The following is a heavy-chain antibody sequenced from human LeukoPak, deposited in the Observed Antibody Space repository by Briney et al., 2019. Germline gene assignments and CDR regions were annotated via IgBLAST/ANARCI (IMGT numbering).Heavy chain of an antibody. CDR3: ARGIAAAGTRRPPQPHYYFDY. V-gene: IGHV4-34*01. CDR1: GGSFSGFY. CDR2: INHSGST. J-gene: IGHJ4*02. Sequence: PSETLSLTCAVYGGSFSGFYWSWIRHPPGKGLEGIGEINHSGSTNYNPSLKSRVTISVDTSKNQFSLKLSPVTAADTAVYYCARGIAAAGTRRPPQPHYYFDYWGQGALVTVSS. D-gene: IGHD6-13*01.